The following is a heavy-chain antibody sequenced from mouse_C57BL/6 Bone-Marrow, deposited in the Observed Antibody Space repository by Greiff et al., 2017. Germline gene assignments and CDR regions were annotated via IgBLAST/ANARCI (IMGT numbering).Heavy chain of an antibody. CDR2: INPYNGGT. CDR1: GYTFTDSY. V-gene: IGHV1-19*01. Sequence: VQLKQSGPVLVQPGASVKMSCKASGYTFTDSYMNWVKQSHGKSLEWIGVINPYNGGTSYNQKFKGKATLTVDKYSSTAYMELNSLTSEDSAVYYGARRNREAMDYWGQGTSVTVSS. CDR3: ARRNREAMDY. J-gene: IGHJ4*01.